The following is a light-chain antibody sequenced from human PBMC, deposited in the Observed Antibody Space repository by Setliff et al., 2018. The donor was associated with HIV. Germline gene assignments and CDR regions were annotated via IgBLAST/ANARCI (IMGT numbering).Light chain of an antibody. Sequence: QSALTQPASVSGSPGQSITISCTGTSSDVGGYNYVSWYQQHPGKAPKLMIYEVSNRPSGVSKRFSGSKSGNTASLTISGLQAEDEADYYCSSYTSSSTPVVFGGGTKVT. CDR1: SSDVGGYNY. J-gene: IGLJ2*01. CDR3: SSYTSSSTPVV. V-gene: IGLV2-14*01. CDR2: EVS.